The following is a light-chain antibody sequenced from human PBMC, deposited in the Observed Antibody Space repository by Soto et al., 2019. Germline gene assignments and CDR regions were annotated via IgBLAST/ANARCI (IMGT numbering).Light chain of an antibody. J-gene: IGLJ2*01. V-gene: IGLV2-14*01. CDR1: SSDVGGYNH. CDR2: EVS. CDR3: SSYTANNTVD. Sequence: QSALTQPASVSGSPGQSITISCTGTSSDVGGYNHVSWFQQHPGKAPKLLIYEVSNRPSGVSNRFSGSKSGNTASLTISGLQAEDETDYYCSSYTANNTVDFGGGTQLTVL.